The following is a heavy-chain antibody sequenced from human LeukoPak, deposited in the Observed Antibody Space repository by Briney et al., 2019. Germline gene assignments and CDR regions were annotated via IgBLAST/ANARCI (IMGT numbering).Heavy chain of an antibody. CDR1: GYTFTSYG. CDR3: AREGPGPDSGTGTNWFDP. CDR2: ISAYNGNT. J-gene: IGHJ5*02. Sequence: ASVKVSCKASGYTFTSYGISWVRQAPGQRLEWMGWISAYNGNTNYAQKLQGRVTMTTDTSTSTAYMELRSLRSDDTAVYYCAREGPGPDSGTGTNWFDPWGQGTLVTVSS. D-gene: IGHD1-14*01. V-gene: IGHV1-18*01.